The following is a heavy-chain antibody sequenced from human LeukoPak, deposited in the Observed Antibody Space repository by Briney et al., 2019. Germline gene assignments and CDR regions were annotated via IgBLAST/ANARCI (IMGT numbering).Heavy chain of an antibody. Sequence: GGSLRLSCAASGFTFSSYWTHWVRQAPGKGLGWVSRINSAVRSTTYADSVRGRFTISRDNAKNRLYLQMNSLRAEDTAVYYCARLGLRPHHIWGQVTMVTVS. CDR3: ARLGLRPHHI. V-gene: IGHV3-74*01. CDR2: INSAVRST. D-gene: IGHD3-16*01. CDR1: GFTFSSYW. J-gene: IGHJ3*02.